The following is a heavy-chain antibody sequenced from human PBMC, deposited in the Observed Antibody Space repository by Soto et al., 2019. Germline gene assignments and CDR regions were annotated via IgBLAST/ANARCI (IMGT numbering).Heavy chain of an antibody. D-gene: IGHD1-1*01. J-gene: IGHJ5*02. CDR1: GGSISSGDYY. V-gene: IGHV4-30-4*01. CDR3: ARVETGTENWFDP. CDR2: IYYSGST. Sequence: SETLSLTCTVSGGSISSGDYYWSWIRQPPGKGLEWIGYIYYSGSTYYNPSLKSRVTISVDTSKNQFSLKLSSVTAADTAVYYCARVETGTENWFDPWGQGTLVTVSS.